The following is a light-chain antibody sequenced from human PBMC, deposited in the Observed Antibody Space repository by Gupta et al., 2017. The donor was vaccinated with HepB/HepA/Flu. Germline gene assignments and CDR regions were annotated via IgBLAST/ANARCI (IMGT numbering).Light chain of an antibody. V-gene: IGLV3-21*03. CDR3: QVWDSSSDNYV. CDR2: DDS. Sequence: SSVLTQPPSVSVAPGKTARITCGGNNIGSKSVHWYQQKPGQAPVLVVYDDSDRPSGIPERFSGSNSGNTATLTIXRXEAGDEXDYYCQVWDSSSDNYVFGTGTKVTVL. CDR1: NIGSKS. J-gene: IGLJ1*01.